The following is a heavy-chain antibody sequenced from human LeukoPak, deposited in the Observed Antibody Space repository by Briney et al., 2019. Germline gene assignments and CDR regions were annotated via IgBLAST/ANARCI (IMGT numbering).Heavy chain of an antibody. D-gene: IGHD3-3*01. CDR1: GGTFSSYA. J-gene: IGHJ6*03. V-gene: IGHV1-69*06. Sequence: ASVKVSCKASGGTFSSYAISWVRQAPGQGLEWMGGITPIFDTAKYAQKFLGRVTITADKSTSTAYMELSRLRSEDTAVYYCARAEKIDYYDFWSGYNNYYYYMDVWGKGTTVTVSS. CDR3: ARAEKIDYYDFWSGYNNYYYYMDV. CDR2: ITPIFDTA.